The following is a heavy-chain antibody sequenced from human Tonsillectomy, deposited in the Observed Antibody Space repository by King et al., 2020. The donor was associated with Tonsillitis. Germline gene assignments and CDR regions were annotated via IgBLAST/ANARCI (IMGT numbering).Heavy chain of an antibody. D-gene: IGHD3-3*01. J-gene: IGHJ4*02. CDR3: VRINNDFWSRYADY. V-gene: IGHV2-70*01. Sequence: TLKESGPALVKPTQTLTLTCTFSGFSLSTSGICVSWIRQPPGKALEWLALIDWDDDKYYSTSLKTRLTIPKDTSKSQVVLTMTNREPVDTAKYYCVRINNDFWSRYADYWGQGTLVTVSS. CDR2: IDWDDDK. CDR1: GFSLSTSGIC.